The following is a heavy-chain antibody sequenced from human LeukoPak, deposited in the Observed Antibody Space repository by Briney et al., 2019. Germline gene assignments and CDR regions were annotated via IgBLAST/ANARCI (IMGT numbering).Heavy chain of an antibody. CDR1: GFTFGSYG. CDR2: ISGSGDKS. J-gene: IGHJ4*02. Sequence: GGSLRLSCAASGFTFGSYGMNWVRQAPGKGLEWVSVISGSGDKSYYTDSVKGRFTVSRDNSKNTVYLQMNSLRAEDTAVYYCARLREITFGGVIGIDYWGQGTLVTVSS. V-gene: IGHV3-23*01. CDR3: ARLREITFGGVIGIDY. D-gene: IGHD3-16*02.